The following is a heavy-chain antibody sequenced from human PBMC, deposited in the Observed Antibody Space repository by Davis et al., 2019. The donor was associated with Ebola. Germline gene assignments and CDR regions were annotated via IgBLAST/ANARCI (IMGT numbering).Heavy chain of an antibody. CDR3: ATDGVCSSTSCYYIYYYGMDV. CDR1: GGTFSSYA. V-gene: IGHV1-69*04. J-gene: IGHJ6*02. Sequence: SVKVSCKASGGTFSSYAISWVRQAPGQGLEWMGRIIPILGIANYAQKFQGRVTITADKSTSTAYMELSSLRSEDTAVYYCATDGVCSSTSCYYIYYYGMDVWGQGTTVTVSS. D-gene: IGHD2-2*01. CDR2: IIPILGIA.